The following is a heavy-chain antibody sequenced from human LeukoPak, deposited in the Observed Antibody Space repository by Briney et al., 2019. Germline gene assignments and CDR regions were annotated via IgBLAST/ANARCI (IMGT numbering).Heavy chain of an antibody. Sequence: SSETLSLTCTVSGGSISSYYWSWIRQPPGKGLEWIGYIHYSGSTNYNPSLKSRVTISVDTSKNQFSLKLRSVTAADTAVYYCARRRRSLYYYYYMDVWGKGTTVTVSS. J-gene: IGHJ6*03. CDR1: GGSISSYY. CDR3: ARRRRSLYYYYYMDV. CDR2: IHYSGST. V-gene: IGHV4-59*12.